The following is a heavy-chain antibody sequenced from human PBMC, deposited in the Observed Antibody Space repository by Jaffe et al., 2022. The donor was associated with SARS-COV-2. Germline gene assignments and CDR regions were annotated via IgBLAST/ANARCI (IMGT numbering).Heavy chain of an antibody. CDR3: ARVAYSYGNYYYYYGMDV. J-gene: IGHJ6*02. CDR1: GFTFSSYG. V-gene: IGHV3-33*01. Sequence: QVQLVESGGGVVQPGRSLRLSCAASGFTFSSYGMHWVRQAPGKGLEWVAVIWYDGSNKYYADSVKGRFTISRDNSKNTLYLQMNSLRAEDTAVYYCARVAYSYGNYYYYYGMDVWGQGTTVTVSS. CDR2: IWYDGSNK. D-gene: IGHD5-18*01.